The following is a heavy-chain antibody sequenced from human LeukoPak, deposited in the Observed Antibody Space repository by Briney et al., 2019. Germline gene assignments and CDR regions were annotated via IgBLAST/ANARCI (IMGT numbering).Heavy chain of an antibody. D-gene: IGHD4-17*01. Sequence: PGGSLRLSCAASGFTFSSYAMSWVRQAPGKGLEWVSFISFDATNKYYADSVRGRFTISRDNSKNTLFLQMSSLRVEDTAVYFCARGRSYGDYGDYFDYWGQGTLVTVSS. CDR3: ARGRSYGDYGDYFDY. CDR1: GFTFSSYA. V-gene: IGHV3-30*03. J-gene: IGHJ4*02. CDR2: ISFDATNK.